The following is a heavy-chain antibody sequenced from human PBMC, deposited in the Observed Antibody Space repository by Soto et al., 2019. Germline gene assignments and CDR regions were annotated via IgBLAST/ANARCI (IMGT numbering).Heavy chain of an antibody. CDR3: ARISLERGSPGGWFDP. Sequence: QLQLQESGSGLVKPSQTLSLTCAVSGGSISSGGYSWSWLRQPPGKGLEWIGDMYHTGSTYNNSSLKSRITISIDRSKNQFSLRLSSVTAADTAVYYCARISLERGSPGGWFDPWGQGTLVTVSS. CDR1: GGSISSGGYS. J-gene: IGHJ5*02. D-gene: IGHD3-16*01. V-gene: IGHV4-30-2*01. CDR2: MYHTGST.